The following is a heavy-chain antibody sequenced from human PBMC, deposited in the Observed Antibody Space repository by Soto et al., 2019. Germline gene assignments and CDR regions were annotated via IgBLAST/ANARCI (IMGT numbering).Heavy chain of an antibody. Sequence: PGEPLKISCKASRYIFYNYWIGWVRQMPGKGLESLGLIYTGDSNIRYNPSFQGQVTISADKSLSTTYLHWSSLKASDTAMYYCARQRYFDYWGQGTLVTVSS. CDR2: IYTGDSNI. V-gene: IGHV5-51*01. CDR3: ARQRYFDY. J-gene: IGHJ4*01. CDR1: RYIFYNYW.